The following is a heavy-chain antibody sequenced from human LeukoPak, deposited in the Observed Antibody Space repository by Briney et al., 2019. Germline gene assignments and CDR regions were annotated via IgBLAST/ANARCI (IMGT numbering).Heavy chain of an antibody. V-gene: IGHV3-23*01. CDR1: GFTFSSYA. D-gene: IGHD3-10*01. J-gene: IGHJ4*02. Sequence: GGSLRLSCAASGFTFSSYAMSWVRQAPGKGLEWVSDIRGSGGSTYYADSVKGRFTISRDNSKNTLYLQMNSLRPEHTAVYYCAKGISVWFGDYVDYWGQGTLVTVSS. CDR2: IRGSGGST. CDR3: AKGISVWFGDYVDY.